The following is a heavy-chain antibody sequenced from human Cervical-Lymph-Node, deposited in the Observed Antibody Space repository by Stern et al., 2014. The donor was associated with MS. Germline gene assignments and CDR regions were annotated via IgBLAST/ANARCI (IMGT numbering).Heavy chain of an antibody. Sequence: QLVQSGAEVKKPGSSVKVSCKASGGTFSSYAFSWVRQAPGQGLEWMGGIIPVLGTTTYAQKFQGRVTLTADESTSTVYMELRSLRSEDTAVYYCARDRGYCSGRSCYAIDWFDPWGQGALVTVSS. CDR1: GGTFSSYA. CDR2: IIPVLGTT. D-gene: IGHD2-15*01. V-gene: IGHV1-69*01. CDR3: ARDRGYCSGRSCYAIDWFDP. J-gene: IGHJ5*02.